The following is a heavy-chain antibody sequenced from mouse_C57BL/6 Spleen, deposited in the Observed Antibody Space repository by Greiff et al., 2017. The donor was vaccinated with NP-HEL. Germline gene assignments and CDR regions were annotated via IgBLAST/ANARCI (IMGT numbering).Heavy chain of an antibody. CDR3: ARGLLPYYYAMDY. D-gene: IGHD2-3*01. Sequence: VQLQQSGPELVKPGASVKISCKASGYAFSSSWMNWVKQRPGKGLEWIGRIYPGDGDTNYNGKFKGKATLTADKSSSTAYMQLSSLTSEDSAVYFCARGLLPYYYAMDYWGQGTSVTVSS. J-gene: IGHJ4*01. V-gene: IGHV1-82*01. CDR1: GYAFSSSW. CDR2: IYPGDGDT.